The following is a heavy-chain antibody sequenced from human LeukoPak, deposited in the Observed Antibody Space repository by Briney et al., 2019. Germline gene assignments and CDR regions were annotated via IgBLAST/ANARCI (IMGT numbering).Heavy chain of an antibody. CDR3: ARGLSSTSSFYYNYYYMDV. CDR1: GYTFTSYY. J-gene: IGHJ6*03. D-gene: IGHD2-2*01. CDR2: INPSGGST. Sequence: ASVKVSCKASGYTFTSYYMHWVRQAPGQGLEWMGIINPSGGSTNYAEKFKGRVTMTRDMSTSTVYMELNSLRSEDTAVYFCARGLSSTSSFYYNYYYMDVWGKGTTVTVSS. V-gene: IGHV1-46*01.